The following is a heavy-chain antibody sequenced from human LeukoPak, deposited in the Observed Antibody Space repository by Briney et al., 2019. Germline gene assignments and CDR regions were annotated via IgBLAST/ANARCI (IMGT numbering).Heavy chain of an antibody. CDR2: ISAYNGDT. CDR1: VYTFTNYG. J-gene: IGHJ4*02. V-gene: IGHV1-18*01. CDR3: ASRSYDSNAPFDY. Sequence: GASVKVSCEASVYTFTNYGFSWVRQAPGQGLEWMGWISAYNGDTNYAQKLQGRVTMTTDTSTSTAYMELRSLRSDDTAVHYCASRSYDSNAPFDYWGQGTLVTVSS. D-gene: IGHD3-22*01.